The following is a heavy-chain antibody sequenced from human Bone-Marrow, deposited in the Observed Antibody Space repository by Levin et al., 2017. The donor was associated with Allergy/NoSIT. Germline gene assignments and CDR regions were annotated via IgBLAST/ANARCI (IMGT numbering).Heavy chain of an antibody. V-gene: IGHV2-5*02. J-gene: IGHJ4*02. Sequence: ASGPTLVKPTQTLTLTCSFSGFSLSPSGVAVGWIRQPPGEALEWLALIYWDDDKRYSPSLNSRLTITKDTSKNQVVLTMTNVDPLDTATYYCAHKAAGSYRTAFDYWGQGTLITVSS. CDR1: GFSLSPSGVA. CDR2: IYWDDDK. D-gene: IGHD6-13*01. CDR3: AHKAAGSYRTAFDY.